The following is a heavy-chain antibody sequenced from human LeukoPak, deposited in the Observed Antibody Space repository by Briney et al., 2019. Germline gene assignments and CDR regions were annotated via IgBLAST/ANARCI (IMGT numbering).Heavy chain of an antibody. Sequence: GGSLRLSCAASGFTFSSYAMSWVRQAPGKGLKWVSAISGSGGSTYYADSVKGRFTISRDNSKNTLYLQMNSLRAEDTAVYYCALLMGVGRYFDYWGQGTLVTVSS. D-gene: IGHD3-10*01. V-gene: IGHV3-23*01. CDR3: ALLMGVGRYFDY. J-gene: IGHJ4*02. CDR1: GFTFSSYA. CDR2: ISGSGGST.